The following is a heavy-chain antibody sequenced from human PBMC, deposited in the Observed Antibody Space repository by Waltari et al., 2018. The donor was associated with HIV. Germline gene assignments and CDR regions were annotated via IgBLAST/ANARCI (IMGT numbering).Heavy chain of an antibody. CDR2: MRSEGSSK. CDR3: AKNGATLTTSSYYYYYGMDV. J-gene: IGHJ6*02. D-gene: IGHD4-4*01. Sequence: QVQLVESGGGVVQPGGSLRLSCGASGFTFSGYDMHWVRQAPGKGLEGVTYMRSEGSSKNYADSVKGRFTISRDNSKNTVYLQMNSLRPEDTAVYFCAKNGATLTTSSYYYYYGMDVWGQGTTVTVSS. V-gene: IGHV3-30*02. CDR1: GFTFSGYD.